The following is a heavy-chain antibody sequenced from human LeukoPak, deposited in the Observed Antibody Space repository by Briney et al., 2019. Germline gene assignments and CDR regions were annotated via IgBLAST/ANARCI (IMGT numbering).Heavy chain of an antibody. CDR2: IYYSGRT. D-gene: IGHD3-10*01. J-gene: IGHJ4*02. CDR3: ARGWGYYGSGSYCNAVDY. CDR1: GGSVSSGNYY. V-gene: IGHV4-61*01. Sequence: SETLSLPCTVSGGSVSSGNYYWSWIRQPPGKGLEWIGYIYYSGRTNYNPSLKSRVTISVDTSKNQFSLKLSSVTAANTAVYYCARGWGYYGSGSYCNAVDYWGQGTLVTVSS.